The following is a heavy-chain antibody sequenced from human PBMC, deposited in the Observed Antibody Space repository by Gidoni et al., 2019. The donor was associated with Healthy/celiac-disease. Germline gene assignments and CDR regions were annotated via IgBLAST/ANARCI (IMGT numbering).Heavy chain of an antibody. V-gene: IGHV4-38-2*01. J-gene: IGHJ4*02. D-gene: IGHD2-2*02. CDR3: ATNRELGYCSSTSCYNSHSFDY. CDR2: IYHSGST. CDR1: GYSISSGYY. Sequence: QVQLQESGPGLVKPSETLSLTCAVSGYSISSGYYWGWIRQPPGKGLEWIGSIYHSGSTYYNPSLKSRVTISVDTSKNQFSLKLSSVTAADTAVYYCATNRELGYCSSTSCYNSHSFDYWGQGTLVTVSS.